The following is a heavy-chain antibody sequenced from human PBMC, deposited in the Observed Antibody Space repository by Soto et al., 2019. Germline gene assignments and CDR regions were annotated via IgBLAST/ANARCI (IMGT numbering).Heavy chain of an antibody. V-gene: IGHV4-31*11. CDR2: IYYSGST. CDR1: GGSISSGGYY. CDR3: ARAPGTMVRVVRYYYYGMDV. Sequence: SETLSLTCAVSGGSISSGGYYWSWIRQHPGKGLEWIGYIYYSGSTYYNPSLKSRVTISVDTSKNQFSLKLSSVTAADTAVYYCARAPGTMVRVVRYYYYGMDVCGPGTTLTVFS. J-gene: IGHJ6*02. D-gene: IGHD3-10*01.